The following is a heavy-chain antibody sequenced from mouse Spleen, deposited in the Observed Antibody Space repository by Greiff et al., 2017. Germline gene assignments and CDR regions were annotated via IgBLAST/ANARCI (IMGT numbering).Heavy chain of an antibody. CDR1: GYAFTGDY. CDR3: VTSHYGGFPY. V-gene: IGHV1-42*01. CDR2: INPNTGDT. J-gene: IGHJ3*01. Sequence: VQLKESGPELVKPGASVKISCKASGYAFTGDYMNWVKQSPEKSLEWIGEINPNTGDTTYNQNFKAKATLTVDKSSSTAYMQLKSLTSEDSAVYYCVTSHYGGFPYWGQGTLVTVSA. D-gene: IGHD1-1*01.